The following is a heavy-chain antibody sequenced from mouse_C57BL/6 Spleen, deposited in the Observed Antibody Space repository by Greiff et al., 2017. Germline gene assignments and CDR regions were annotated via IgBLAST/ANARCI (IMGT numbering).Heavy chain of an antibody. J-gene: IGHJ2*01. CDR2: IDPETGGT. Sequence: QVQLQQSGAELVRPGASVTLSCKASGYTFTDYEMHWVKQTPVHGLEWIGAIDPETGGTAYNQKFKGKAILTADKSSSTAYMGLRSLTSEDSAVYYCTNYGSSPDYWGQGTTLTVSS. CDR1: GYTFTDYE. CDR3: TNYGSSPDY. D-gene: IGHD1-1*01. V-gene: IGHV1-15*01.